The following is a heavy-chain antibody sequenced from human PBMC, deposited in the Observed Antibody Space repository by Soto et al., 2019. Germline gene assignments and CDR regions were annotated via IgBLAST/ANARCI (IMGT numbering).Heavy chain of an antibody. CDR3: ARSSRGELLPYHFAY. J-gene: IGHJ4*02. Sequence: QITLKESGPTLVKPTQTLTLTCTFSGFSLSTSGVGVGWIRQPPGKALEWLAIIYWDDAKRYSPSLKSRLTIXXDXSXRQVVLTLPNMAPVDTATYYCARSSRGELLPYHFAYWGQGTLVTVSS. CDR2: IYWDDAK. CDR1: GFSLSTSGVG. V-gene: IGHV2-5*02. D-gene: IGHD3-16*01.